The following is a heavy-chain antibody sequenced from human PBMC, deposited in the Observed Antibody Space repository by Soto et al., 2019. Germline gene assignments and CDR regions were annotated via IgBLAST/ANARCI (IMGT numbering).Heavy chain of an antibody. CDR3: ARQWEMATSACVDY. V-gene: IGHV4-39*01. J-gene: IGHJ4*02. D-gene: IGHD1-26*01. Sequence: PSETLSLTCTVSGGSISSSSYYWGWFRQPPGKGLEWIGSIYYSGSTYYNPALKSRVTISVDTSKNQFSLKLSSVTAADTAVYYCARQWEMATSACVDYWGQGTLVTVSS. CDR2: IYYSGST. CDR1: GGSISSSSYY.